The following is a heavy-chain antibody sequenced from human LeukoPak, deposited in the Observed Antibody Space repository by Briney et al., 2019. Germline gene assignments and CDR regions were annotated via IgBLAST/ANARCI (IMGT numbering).Heavy chain of an antibody. J-gene: IGHJ4*02. CDR2: IYHSGST. V-gene: IGHV4-4*02. Sequence: SGTLSLTCAVSGGSISSSNWWSWVRQPPGKGLEWIGEIYHSGSTNYNPSLKSRVTISVDTSKNQFSLKLSSVTAADTAVYYCARALYGDYFFNWGQGTLVTVSS. D-gene: IGHD4-17*01. CDR1: GGSISSSNW. CDR3: ARALYGDYFFN.